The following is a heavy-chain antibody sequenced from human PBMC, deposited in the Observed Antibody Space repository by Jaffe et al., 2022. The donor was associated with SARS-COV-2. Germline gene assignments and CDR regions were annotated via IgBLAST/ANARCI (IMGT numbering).Heavy chain of an antibody. CDR1: GGSFSGYY. V-gene: IGHV4-34*01. CDR3: ARGSTYYDSSGYYYPSPLRIFYY. D-gene: IGHD3-22*01. Sequence: QVQLQQWGAGLLKPSETLSLTCAVYGGSFSGYYWSWIRQPPGKGLEWIGEINHSGSTNYNPSLKSRVTISVDTSKNQFSLKLSSVTAADTAVYYCARGSTYYDSSGYYYPSPLRIFYYWGQGTLVTVSS. CDR2: INHSGST. J-gene: IGHJ4*02.